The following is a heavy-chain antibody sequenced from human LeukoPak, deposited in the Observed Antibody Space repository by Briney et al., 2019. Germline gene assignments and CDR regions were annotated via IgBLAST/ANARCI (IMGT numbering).Heavy chain of an antibody. Sequence: GGSLRLSCAASGFTFSDYWMHWARQAPGKGLVWVSRISTDASDITYADSVKGRFTIYRENAKNTLYLQMNSLRAEDTAVYYCARGRSMTNGGFDYWGQGSLVTVSS. V-gene: IGHV3-74*01. CDR1: GFTFSDYW. D-gene: IGHD7-27*01. CDR3: ARGRSMTNGGFDY. CDR2: ISTDASDI. J-gene: IGHJ4*02.